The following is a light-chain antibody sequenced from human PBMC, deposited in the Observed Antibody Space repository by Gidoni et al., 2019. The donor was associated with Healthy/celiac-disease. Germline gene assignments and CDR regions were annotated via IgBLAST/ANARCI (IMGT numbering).Light chain of an antibody. Sequence: ELVMTQSPATLSVSPGERATLSCRASQRVSSNLAWYQQKPGQAPRLLIYGASTRATGIPARCSGSGSGTEFTLTISSLQSEDFAVYYCQQYNNWPQTFGQGTKLEIK. CDR1: QRVSSN. CDR2: GAS. J-gene: IGKJ2*01. CDR3: QQYNNWPQT. V-gene: IGKV3-15*01.